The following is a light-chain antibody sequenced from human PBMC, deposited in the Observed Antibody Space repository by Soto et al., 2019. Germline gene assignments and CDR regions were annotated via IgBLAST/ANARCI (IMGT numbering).Light chain of an antibody. CDR1: QSVSGY. CDR2: STS. Sequence: VLTQSPATLSLSPGERATLSCRASQSVSGYLAWYQQKTGQAPRPLIYSTSNRATGIPARFSGSASGTDFTITISSQAPEDFAGYYCKQRGNWTLFGGGTKVEIK. CDR3: KQRGNWTL. V-gene: IGKV3-11*01. J-gene: IGKJ4*01.